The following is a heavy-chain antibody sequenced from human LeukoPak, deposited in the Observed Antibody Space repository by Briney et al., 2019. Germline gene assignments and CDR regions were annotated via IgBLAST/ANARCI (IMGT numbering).Heavy chain of an antibody. V-gene: IGHV3-7*01. Sequence: GGSLRLSCAASGFTFSSYWMSWVRQAPGKGLEWVANVKQDGSEKHYVDSVKGRFTISRDNTENSLHLQMNSLRAEDTAVYSCARDKYCSNSYCPASWFDPWGQGTLVTVSS. D-gene: IGHD2-15*01. CDR2: VKQDGSEK. CDR3: ARDKYCSNSYCPASWFDP. J-gene: IGHJ5*02. CDR1: GFTFSSYW.